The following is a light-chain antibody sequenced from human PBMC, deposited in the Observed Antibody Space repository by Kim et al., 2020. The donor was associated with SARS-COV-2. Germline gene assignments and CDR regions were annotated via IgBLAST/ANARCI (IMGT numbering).Light chain of an antibody. CDR3: QAWDSSTAV. CDR2: QDS. J-gene: IGLJ2*01. V-gene: IGLV3-1*01. CDR1: KLGDKY. Sequence: SSELTQPPSVSVSPGQTASITCSGDKLGDKYACWYQQKPGQSPVLVIYQDSKRPSGIPERFSGSNSGNTATLTISGTQAMDEADYYCQAWDSSTAVFGGGTKVTFL.